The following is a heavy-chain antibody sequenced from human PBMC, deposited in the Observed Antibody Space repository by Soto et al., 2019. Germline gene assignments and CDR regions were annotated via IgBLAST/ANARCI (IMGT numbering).Heavy chain of an antibody. CDR3: VRSVPAATWAYNGMDV. CDR1: GGSVESSSC. Sequence: QVRLKESGPGLVKPSGTLSLTCAVSGGSVESSSCWSWVRQAPGKGLELIGEIYHSGTFNYNPSLASRVSVSVDKSTNQFSLNLNSVTAADTAVYYCVRSVPAATWAYNGMDVWGQGTTVTVSS. V-gene: IGHV4-4*02. D-gene: IGHD2-15*01. CDR2: IYHSGTF. J-gene: IGHJ6*02.